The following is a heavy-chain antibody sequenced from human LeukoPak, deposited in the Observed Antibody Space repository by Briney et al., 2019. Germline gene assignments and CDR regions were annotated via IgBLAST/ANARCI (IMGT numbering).Heavy chain of an antibody. Sequence: ASMKVSCKASGYTFTSYGISWVRQAPGQGLEWMGWISAYNGNTNYAQKLQGRVTMTTDTSTSTAYMELRSLRSDDTAVYYCASGHDGPGYSSGWYDDVYWGQGTLVTVSS. D-gene: IGHD6-19*01. J-gene: IGHJ4*02. CDR3: ASGHDGPGYSSGWYDDVY. CDR2: ISAYNGNT. CDR1: GYTFTSYG. V-gene: IGHV1-18*01.